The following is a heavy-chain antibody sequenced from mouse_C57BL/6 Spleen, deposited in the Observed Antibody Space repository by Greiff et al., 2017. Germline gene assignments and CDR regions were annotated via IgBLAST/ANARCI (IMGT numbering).Heavy chain of an antibody. D-gene: IGHD1-1*01. J-gene: IGHJ4*01. CDR3: ARYGSSYAYAMDY. V-gene: IGHV1-82*01. Sequence: QVQLQQSGPELVKPGASVKISCKASGYAFSSSWMNWVKRRPGKGLEWIGRIYPGDGDTNYNGKFKGKATLTADKSSSTAYMQLSSLTSEDSAVYFCARYGSSYAYAMDYWGQGTSVTVSS. CDR1: GYAFSSSW. CDR2: IYPGDGDT.